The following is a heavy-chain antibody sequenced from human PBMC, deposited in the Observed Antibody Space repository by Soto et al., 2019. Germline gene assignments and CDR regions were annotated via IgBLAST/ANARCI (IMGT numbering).Heavy chain of an antibody. J-gene: IGHJ4*02. CDR3: AGFGYDGNGGD. CDR1: GLSFRNYW. V-gene: IGHV3-74*01. CDR2: INNDGTYT. Sequence: EMQLVESGGGLVQPGGSLRLSCVASGLSFRNYWVHWVRQAPGKGLEWVSRINNDGTYTSYADPVKGRFTISRDNAKKPLYLKMSRMSDEDTALYCGAGFGYDGNGGDWGPGTLVTVSS. D-gene: IGHD1-20*01.